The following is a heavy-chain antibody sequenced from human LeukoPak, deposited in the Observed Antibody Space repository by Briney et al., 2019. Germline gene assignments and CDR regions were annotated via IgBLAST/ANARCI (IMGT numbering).Heavy chain of an antibody. CDR3: ARGTAMVTFPGWFDP. Sequence: ASVKVSCKASGYTFTSYYMHWVRQAPGQGLEWMGIINPSGGSTSYAQKFQGRVTMTRDTSTSTVYMELSSLRSEDTAVYYCARGTAMVTFPGWFDPWGQGTLVTVSS. D-gene: IGHD5-18*01. CDR2: INPSGGST. CDR1: GYTFTSYY. V-gene: IGHV1-46*01. J-gene: IGHJ5*02.